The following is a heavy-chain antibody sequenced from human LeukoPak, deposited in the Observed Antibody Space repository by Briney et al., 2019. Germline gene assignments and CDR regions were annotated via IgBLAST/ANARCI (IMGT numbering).Heavy chain of an antibody. CDR2: INAGNGNT. CDR1: GYTFTSYA. CDR3: ARARNYDHYFDY. J-gene: IGHJ4*02. V-gene: IGHV1-3*01. Sequence: GASVEVSCKASGYTFTSYAMHWVRQAPGQRLEWMGWINAGNGNTKYSQKFQGRVTITRDTSASTAYMELSSLRSEDTAVYYCARARNYDHYFDYWGQGTLVTVSS. D-gene: IGHD1-7*01.